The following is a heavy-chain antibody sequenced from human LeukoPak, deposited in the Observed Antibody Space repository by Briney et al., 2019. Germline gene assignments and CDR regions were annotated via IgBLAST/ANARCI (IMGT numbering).Heavy chain of an antibody. D-gene: IGHD1-26*01. CDR1: GFTFSSYA. J-gene: IGHJ6*03. CDR2: ISGSGGST. V-gene: IGHV3-23*01. Sequence: GGSLRLSCAASGFTFSSYAMSWVRQAPGKGLEWVSAISGSGGSTYYADSVKGQFTISRDNSKNTLYLQMNSLRAEDTAVYYCAKDGGFRVGAHSVYYYYMDVWGKGTTVTVSS. CDR3: AKDGGFRVGAHSVYYYYMDV.